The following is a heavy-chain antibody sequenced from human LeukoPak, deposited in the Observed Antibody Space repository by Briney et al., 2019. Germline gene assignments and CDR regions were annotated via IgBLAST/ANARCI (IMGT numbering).Heavy chain of an antibody. Sequence: PGGSLRLSCAASGFAFSSHAMTWVRQAPGKGLEWVSSISGSAEKTYYADSVKGRFTISRDSSQKILNLQMDNLRVEDTAIYYRARGSTYDFWSGDALDVWGQGTMVTVAS. J-gene: IGHJ3*01. V-gene: IGHV3-23*01. CDR1: GFAFSSHA. CDR2: ISGSAEKT. CDR3: ARGSTYDFWSGDALDV. D-gene: IGHD3-3*01.